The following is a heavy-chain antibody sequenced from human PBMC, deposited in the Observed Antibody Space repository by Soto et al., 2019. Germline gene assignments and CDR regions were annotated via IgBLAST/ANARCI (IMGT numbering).Heavy chain of an antibody. V-gene: IGHV4-34*01. CDR2: VENNGNT. D-gene: IGHD5-18*01. CDR1: GGSLSGYY. J-gene: IGHJ6*02. CDR3: ARGVGYSYHLYGMDV. Sequence: ATLSLPCACWGGSLSGYYWIRIRQPPGKGLEWIGEVENNGNTNYNPSFTSRVTISLNTSKNQFSLKLTSVTAADTAVYYCARGVGYSYHLYGMDVWGQGTTVTVSS.